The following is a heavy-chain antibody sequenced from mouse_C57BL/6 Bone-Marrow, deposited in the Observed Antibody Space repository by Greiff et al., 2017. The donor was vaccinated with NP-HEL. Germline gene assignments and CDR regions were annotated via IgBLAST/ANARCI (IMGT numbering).Heavy chain of an antibody. J-gene: IGHJ1*03. CDR2: IDPEYGDT. V-gene: IGHV14-4*01. CDR3: TFYYCSSSWYFDV. Sequence: EVQLQQSGAELVRPGASVKLSCTASGFNIKDDYMNWVKQRPEQGLEWIGWIDPEYGDTEYGSKFPGKGTITADTSTNTAYLQLSSLTSEDTAVYYCTFYYCSSSWYFDVWGTGTTVTVSS. CDR1: GFNIKDDY. D-gene: IGHD1-1*01.